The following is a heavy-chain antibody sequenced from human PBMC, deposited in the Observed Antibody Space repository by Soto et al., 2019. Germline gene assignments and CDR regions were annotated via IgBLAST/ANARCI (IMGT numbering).Heavy chain of an antibody. CDR2: ILPIFGSP. J-gene: IGHJ6*02. V-gene: IGHV1-69*01. CDR1: GGNFRRYA. CDR3: VFGDCTTTSCSYYFYGLDV. D-gene: IGHD2-2*01. Sequence: QVRLVQSGAEVKKPGSSVKVSCKASGGNFRRYAISWVRQAPGQGLEWMGGILPIFGSPSHAQKFQGRVTVTADESTSTAYLELTSLTSEDTAMYYCVFGDCTTTSCSYYFYGLDVWGQGSPVTVSS.